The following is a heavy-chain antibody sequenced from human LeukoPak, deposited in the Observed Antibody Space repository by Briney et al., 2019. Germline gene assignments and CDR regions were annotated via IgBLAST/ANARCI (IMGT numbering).Heavy chain of an antibody. D-gene: IGHD3-22*01. Sequence: SVKVSCTASGGTFSIYAISWVRQAPGQGLEWMGGIIPIFGTANYAQKFQGRVTITTDESTSTAYMELSSLRSEDTAVYYCASTSGPHYYDSSGYYGAFDIWGQGTMVTVSS. CDR2: IIPIFGTA. J-gene: IGHJ3*02. CDR3: ASTSGPHYYDSSGYYGAFDI. CDR1: GGTFSIYA. V-gene: IGHV1-69*05.